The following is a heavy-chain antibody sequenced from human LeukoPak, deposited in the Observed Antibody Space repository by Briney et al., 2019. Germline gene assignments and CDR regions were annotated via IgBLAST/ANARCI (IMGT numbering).Heavy chain of an antibody. CDR3: ARGRQQLVLSWFDP. CDR2: IYHSGST. D-gene: IGHD6-13*01. CDR1: GYSISSGYY. V-gene: IGHV4-38-2*01. J-gene: IGHJ5*02. Sequence: SETLSLTCAVSGYSISSGYYWGWIRQPPGKGLEWIGSIYHSGSTYYNPSLKSRVTISVDTSKNQFSLKLSSVTAADTAVYYCARGRQQLVLSWFDPWGRGTLVTVSS.